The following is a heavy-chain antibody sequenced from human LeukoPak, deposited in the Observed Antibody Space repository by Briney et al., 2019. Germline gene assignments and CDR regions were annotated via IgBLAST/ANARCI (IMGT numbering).Heavy chain of an antibody. CDR2: ISGTSSII. D-gene: IGHD4-23*01. V-gene: IGHV3-48*03. Sequence: QPGGSLRLSCAASGFTFRTYEMSWVRQAPGKGLEWVSYISGTSSIIHYADSVKGRFTISRDNAKSSLYLQMNSLRAEDTAVYYCARDLNYGNSNPYYFDYWGPGTLVTVSS. CDR3: ARDLNYGNSNPYYFDY. CDR1: GFTFRTYE. J-gene: IGHJ4*02.